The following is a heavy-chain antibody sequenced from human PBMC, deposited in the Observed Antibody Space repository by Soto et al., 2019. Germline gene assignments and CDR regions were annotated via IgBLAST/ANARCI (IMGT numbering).Heavy chain of an antibody. CDR2: NYNSGST. J-gene: IGHJ5*02. CDR1: GGSISSGGYY. CDR3: ARAAAP. Sequence: QVQLQQSGPGLVKPSQTLSLTCTVSGGSISSGGYYWSWIRQHPGKGLEWIGYNYNSGSTYHNPSLLSRVTISADTSKNQFSLQLSSVTAADTAVYWCARAAAPWGQGTLVTVSS. D-gene: IGHD6-25*01. V-gene: IGHV4-31*03.